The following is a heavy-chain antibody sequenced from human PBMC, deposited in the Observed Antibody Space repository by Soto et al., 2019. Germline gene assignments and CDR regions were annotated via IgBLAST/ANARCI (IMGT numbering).Heavy chain of an antibody. J-gene: IGHJ4*02. D-gene: IGHD3-16*02. CDR3: ARDGDYDYIWGSYRYTPGPFDY. Sequence: GGSLRLSCTASGFTFSYSGMTLVRQTPGKGLEWVSSISSSSSYIYYADSVKGRFTISRDNAKNSLYLQMNSLRAEDTAVYYCARDGDYDYIWGSYRYTPGPFDYWGQGTLVTVSS. V-gene: IGHV3-21*01. CDR1: GFTFSYSG. CDR2: ISSSSSYI.